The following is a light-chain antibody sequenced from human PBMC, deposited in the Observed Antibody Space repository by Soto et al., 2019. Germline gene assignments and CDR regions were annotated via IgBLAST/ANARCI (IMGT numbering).Light chain of an antibody. CDR2: SAF. J-gene: IGKJ1*01. CDR1: QNIRTF. CDR3: QQSYDSPLT. Sequence: IQMTQSPSSLSASVGDTVTITCRASQNIRTFLNWFQQKPGRAPKLLIFSAFALRGGVPSRFSGSGSGTDFTLTISGLQPADYATYFCQQSYDSPLTFGEGTKVEI. V-gene: IGKV1-39*01.